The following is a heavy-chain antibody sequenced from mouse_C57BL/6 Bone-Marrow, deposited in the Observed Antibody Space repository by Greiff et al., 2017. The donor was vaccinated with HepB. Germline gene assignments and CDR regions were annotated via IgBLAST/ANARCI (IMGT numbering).Heavy chain of an antibody. CDR2: INPSSGYT. Sequence: VHLVESGAELARPGASVKMSCKASGYTFTSYTMHWVKQRPGQGLEWIGYINPSSGYTKYNQKFKDKATLTADKSSSTAYMQLSSLTSEDSAVYYCARTDYYGSSYYAMDYWGQGTSVTVSS. J-gene: IGHJ4*01. D-gene: IGHD1-1*01. CDR1: GYTFTSYT. V-gene: IGHV1-4*01. CDR3: ARTDYYGSSYYAMDY.